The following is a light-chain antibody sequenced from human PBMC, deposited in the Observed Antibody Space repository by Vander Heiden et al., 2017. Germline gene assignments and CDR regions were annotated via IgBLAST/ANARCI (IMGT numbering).Light chain of an antibody. CDR1: CSDIGLYNY. Sequence: QSALTQPASVSGSPGQSITISCIGTCSDIGLYNYVSWYQQHPGKAPRLLIYDVYSRPSGVSSRFSASRSGHTASLTISGLQTEDEADYYCSSYTTTDTVIFGGGTTLTVL. J-gene: IGLJ2*01. CDR3: SSYTTTDTVI. V-gene: IGLV2-14*03. CDR2: DVY.